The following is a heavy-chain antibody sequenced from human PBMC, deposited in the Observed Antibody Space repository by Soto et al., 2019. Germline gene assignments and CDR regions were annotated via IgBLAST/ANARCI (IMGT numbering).Heavy chain of an antibody. CDR3: VKDMYSATSGLYVAEY. CDR2: VSWNSGTI. D-gene: IGHD6-19*01. Sequence: EVQLVESGGGLVQPGRSLRLSCAASGFTFDDCAMHWVRQTPGKGLEWVSSVSWNSGTIAYTDSVKGRFTISRDNAKKSLYLEMNSLRAEDTALYYCVKDMYSATSGLYVAEYWGQGTLVTVSS. V-gene: IGHV3-9*01. CDR1: GFTFDDCA. J-gene: IGHJ4*02.